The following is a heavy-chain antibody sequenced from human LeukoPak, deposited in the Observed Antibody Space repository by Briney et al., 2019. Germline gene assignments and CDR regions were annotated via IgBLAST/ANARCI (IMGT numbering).Heavy chain of an antibody. CDR3: ARYLLATVDFDY. CDR1: GGSITSYY. CDR2: IYTSGST. Sequence: SETQSLTCTVSGGSITSYYWSWIRQPAGKGLEWIGRIYTSGSTNYNPSLKSRVTMSVDTSKNQFSLKLSSVTAADTAVYYCARYLLATVDFDYWGQGTLVTVSS. J-gene: IGHJ4*02. V-gene: IGHV4-4*07. D-gene: IGHD4-23*01.